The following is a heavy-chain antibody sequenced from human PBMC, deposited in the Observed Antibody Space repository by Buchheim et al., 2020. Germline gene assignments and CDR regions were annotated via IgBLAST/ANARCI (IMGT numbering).Heavy chain of an antibody. CDR2: IYYSGST. V-gene: IGHV4-31*03. J-gene: IGHJ4*02. Sequence: QVQLQESGPGRVKPSQTLSLTCTVSGGSISSGGYYWSWIRQHPGKVLEWIGYIYYSGSTYYHPSLKSRVTISVDTSKNQFSLKLSSVTAADTAVYYCARDRGESSGSYYPLGYFDYWGQGTL. CDR1: GGSISSGGYY. CDR3: ARDRGESSGSYYPLGYFDY. D-gene: IGHD1-26*01.